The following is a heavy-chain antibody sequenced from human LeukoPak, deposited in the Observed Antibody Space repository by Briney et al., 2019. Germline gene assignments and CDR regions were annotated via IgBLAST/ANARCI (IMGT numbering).Heavy chain of an antibody. J-gene: IGHJ6*03. CDR2: IYYSGST. Sequence: SETLSLTCTVSGGSISSYYWSWIRQPPGKGLEWIGYIYYSGSTNYNPSLKSRVTISVDTSKNQFSLKLSSVTAADTAVYYCARTTEGYCSSTRCYGFDYYYYMDVWGKGTTVTISS. V-gene: IGHV4-59*01. CDR3: ARTTEGYCSSTRCYGFDYYYYMDV. CDR1: GGSISSYY. D-gene: IGHD2-2*01.